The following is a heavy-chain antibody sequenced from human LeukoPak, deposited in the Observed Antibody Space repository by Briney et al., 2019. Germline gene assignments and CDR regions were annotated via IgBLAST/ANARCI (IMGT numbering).Heavy chain of an antibody. CDR2: IYYSGTT. CDR3: ARGVHIAAAQYGY. CDR1: GGSISSYY. V-gene: IGHV4-59*01. J-gene: IGHJ4*02. Sequence: ETLSLTCTVSGGSISSYYWSWIRQPPGKGLEWIGYIYYSGTTNYNPSLKSRVTISVDTSKNQFSLKLSSVTAADTAVYYCARGVHIAAAQYGYWGQGTLVTVSS. D-gene: IGHD6-13*01.